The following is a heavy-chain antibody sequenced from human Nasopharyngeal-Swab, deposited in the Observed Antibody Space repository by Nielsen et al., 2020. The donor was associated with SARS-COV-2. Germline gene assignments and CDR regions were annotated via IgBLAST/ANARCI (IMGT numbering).Heavy chain of an antibody. V-gene: IGHV3-9*01. Sequence: SLKISCAASGFPFDEYAMHWVRQAPGKGLEWVSGISWNSGSIGYADSVTGRFTISRDTAKNSLYLQMNSLRAEDTALYYCAKDTVIAVDGNFDYWGQGTLVTVSS. J-gene: IGHJ4*02. CDR1: GFPFDEYA. D-gene: IGHD6-19*01. CDR2: ISWNSGSI. CDR3: AKDTVIAVDGNFDY.